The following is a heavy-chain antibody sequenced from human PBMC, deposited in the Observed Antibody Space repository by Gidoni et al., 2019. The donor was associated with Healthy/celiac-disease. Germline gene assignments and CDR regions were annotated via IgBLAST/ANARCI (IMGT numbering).Heavy chain of an antibody. V-gene: IGHV3-30*18. J-gene: IGHJ4*02. CDR3: AKSHFPEPPPRGYAAVY. CDR2: ISYDGSNK. D-gene: IGHD3-10*01. Sequence: SSYGMHWVRQAPGKGLEWVAVISYDGSNKYYADSVKGRFTISRDNSKNTLYLQMNSLRAEDTAVYYCAKSHFPEPPPRGYAAVYWGQGTLVTVSS. CDR1: SSYG.